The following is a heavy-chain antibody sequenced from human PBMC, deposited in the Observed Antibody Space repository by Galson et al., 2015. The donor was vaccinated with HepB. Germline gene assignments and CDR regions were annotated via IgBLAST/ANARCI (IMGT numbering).Heavy chain of an antibody. V-gene: IGHV3-15*01. D-gene: IGHD2-8*02. CDR1: GFTFSNAW. CDR2: IKSKTDGGTT. CDR3: TTLYCTGGVCYTGRSY. J-gene: IGHJ4*02. Sequence: SLRLSCAASGFTFSNAWMSWVRQAPGKGLEWVGRIKSKTDGGTTDYAAPVKGRFTISRDDSKNTLYLQMNSLKTEDTAVYYCTTLYCTGGVCYTGRSYWGQGTLVTVSS.